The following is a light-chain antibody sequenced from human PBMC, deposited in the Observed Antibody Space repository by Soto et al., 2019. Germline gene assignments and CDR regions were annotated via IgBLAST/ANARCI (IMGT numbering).Light chain of an antibody. CDR1: QSVSSY. J-gene: IGKJ3*01. CDR2: DAS. CDR3: QQRSNLVT. Sequence: EIVLTQSPATLSLSPGERATLSCRASQSVSSYLAWYQQKPGQAPRLLIYDASNRATGIPARFSRSGSGTDFTLTIRSLEPEDFAVYSCQQRSNLVTFGPGTKVDIK. V-gene: IGKV3-11*01.